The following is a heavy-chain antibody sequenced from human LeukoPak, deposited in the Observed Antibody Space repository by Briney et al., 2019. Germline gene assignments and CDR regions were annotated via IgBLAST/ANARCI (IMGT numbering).Heavy chain of an antibody. CDR3: ARLRKRETYYDFWSGYYSGFYYYYYMDV. CDR1: GYTLTSYG. Sequence: GASVKVSCKASGYTLTSYGISWVRQAPGQGLEWMGWISAYNGNSNYAQKLQGRVTMTTDTSTSTAYMELRSMRSDDTAVYYCARLRKRETYYDFWSGYYSGFYYYYYMDVWGKGTTVTVSS. D-gene: IGHD3-3*01. CDR2: ISAYNGNS. V-gene: IGHV1-18*01. J-gene: IGHJ6*03.